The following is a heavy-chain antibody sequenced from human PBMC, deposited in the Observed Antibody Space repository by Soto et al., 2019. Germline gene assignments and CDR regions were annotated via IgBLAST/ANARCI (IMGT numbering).Heavy chain of an antibody. CDR1: GYTFTSYD. CDR2: MNPNSGNT. CDR3: ARGMDFWSGYYKYYYYYYGMDV. Sequence: ASVKVSCKASGYTFTSYDINWVRQATGQGLEWMGWMNPNSGNTGYAQKFQGRVTMTRNTSISTAYMELSSLRSEDTAAYYCARGMDFWSGYYKYYYYYYGMDVWGQGTTVTVSS. J-gene: IGHJ6*02. D-gene: IGHD3-3*01. V-gene: IGHV1-8*01.